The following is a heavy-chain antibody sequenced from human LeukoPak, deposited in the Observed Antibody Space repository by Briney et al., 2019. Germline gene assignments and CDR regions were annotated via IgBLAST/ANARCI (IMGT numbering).Heavy chain of an antibody. J-gene: IGHJ4*02. CDR2: ISSSSSYI. CDR1: GFAFSSHA. Sequence: GGSLRLSCAASGFAFSSHAMSWVRQAPGKGLEWVSSISSSSSYIYYADSVKGRFTISRDNAKNSLYLQMNSLRAEDTAVYYCARGRFGSYISFDYWGQGTLVTVSS. CDR3: ARGRFGSYISFDY. V-gene: IGHV3-21*01. D-gene: IGHD1-26*01.